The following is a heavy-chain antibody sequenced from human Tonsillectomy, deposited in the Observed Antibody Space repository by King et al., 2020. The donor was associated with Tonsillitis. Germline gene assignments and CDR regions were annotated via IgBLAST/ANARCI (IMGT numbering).Heavy chain of an antibody. CDR1: GFTVSSNY. J-gene: IGHJ3*02. CDR2: IYSGGST. Sequence: VQLVESGGGLVQPGGSLRLSCAASGFTVSSNYMSWVRQAPGKGLEWVSVIYSGGSTYYADSVKGRFTISRHNSKNTLYLQINSLRSEDTAVYYCARVPTVDAFDIWGQGTMVTVSS. V-gene: IGHV3-53*04. CDR3: ARVPTVDAFDI. D-gene: IGHD4-17*01.